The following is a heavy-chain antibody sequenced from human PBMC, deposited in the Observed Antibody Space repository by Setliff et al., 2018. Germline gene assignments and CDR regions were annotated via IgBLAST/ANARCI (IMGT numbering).Heavy chain of an antibody. D-gene: IGHD5-12*01. Sequence: HPGGSLSLSCAASGFRFSTSDMHWVRQAPGKGLEWVSFIQHDGSREFYGDPVKGRFIISRDNSKNTLYLQMNSLSAEDTAVYYCAKVPNSGGYAGPFDFWGQGTLVTVSS. CDR2: IQHDGSRE. J-gene: IGHJ4*02. CDR3: AKVPNSGGYAGPFDF. V-gene: IGHV3-30*02. CDR1: GFRFSTSD.